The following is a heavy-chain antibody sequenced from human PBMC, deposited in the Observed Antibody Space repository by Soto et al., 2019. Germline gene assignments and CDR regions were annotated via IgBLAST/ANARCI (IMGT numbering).Heavy chain of an antibody. D-gene: IGHD3-22*01. V-gene: IGHV4-39*01. CDR1: GGSISSSSYY. CDR2: IYYSGST. J-gene: IGHJ4*02. CDR3: ARHVDSSGSLYFDY. Sequence: QLQLQESGPGLVKPSETLSLTCTVSGGSISSSSYYWGWIRQPPGKGREWIGSIYYSGSTYYNPSLKSRVTISVDTSKNQFSLKLSSVTAADTAVYYCARHVDSSGSLYFDYWGQGTLVTVSS.